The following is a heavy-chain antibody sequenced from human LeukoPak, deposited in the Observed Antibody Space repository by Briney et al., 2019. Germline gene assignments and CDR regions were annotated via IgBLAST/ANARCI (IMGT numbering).Heavy chain of an antibody. V-gene: IGHV4-34*01. CDR1: GGSFSGYY. J-gene: IGHJ6*02. Sequence: SETLSLTCAVYGGSFSGYYWSWIRQPPGKGLEWIGEINHSGSTNYNPSLKSRVTISVDTSKNQFSLKLSSVTAADTAVYYCAGALGGGPPYYYYGMDVWGQGTTVTVSS. D-gene: IGHD7-27*01. CDR2: INHSGST. CDR3: AGALGGGPPYYYYGMDV.